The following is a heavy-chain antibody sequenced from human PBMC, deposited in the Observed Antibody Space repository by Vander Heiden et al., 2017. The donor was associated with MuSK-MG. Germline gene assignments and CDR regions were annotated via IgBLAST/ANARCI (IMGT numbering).Heavy chain of an antibody. J-gene: IGHJ4*02. D-gene: IGHD2-15*01. Sequence: VQLVESGGGLVQPGGSLRLSCAPSGFPSSSHSMSWFRQPPGKGLEWVANIDHDGSERNSVDAVKGRFTISRDNAKNSLYLQMKSLRAEDTAVYYCARIRGYCSGGSCYVYYFDYWGQGTLVTVSS. V-gene: IGHV3-7*01. CDR1: GFPSSSHS. CDR2: IDHDGSER. CDR3: ARIRGYCSGGSCYVYYFDY.